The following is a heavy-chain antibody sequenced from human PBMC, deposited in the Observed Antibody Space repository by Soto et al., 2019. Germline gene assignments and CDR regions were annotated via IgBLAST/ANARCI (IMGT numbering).Heavy chain of an antibody. V-gene: IGHV3-74*01. CDR1: GFTLSSSW. D-gene: IGHD4-17*01. CDR2: TNSVGST. CDR3: ARDLRTYEYGMDV. Sequence: EVHLVESGGGLVQPGGSLRLPCAASGFTLSSSWMHWVRQLPGKGLVWVSRTNSVGSTSYADSVKGRFTFSRDNAKNTLYLQLNSLRAEDTAVYYCARDLRTYEYGMDVWGQGTTVTVSS. J-gene: IGHJ6*02.